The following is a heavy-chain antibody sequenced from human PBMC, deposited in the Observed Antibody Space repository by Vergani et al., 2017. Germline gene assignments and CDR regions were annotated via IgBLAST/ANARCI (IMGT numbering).Heavy chain of an antibody. D-gene: IGHD5-18*01. V-gene: IGHV3-23*01. Sequence: EVQLLESGGGLVQPGGSLRLSCAASGFTFSSFAMSWVRQAPGKGLEWVSAITGSGGSRDYADSVKGRFTISRDNSKDTLYLQMNSLRAEYTAVYYCAKDQTGLGYINCLFDYWGQGTLVTVSS. CDR2: ITGSGGSR. CDR1: GFTFSSFA. J-gene: IGHJ4*02. CDR3: AKDQTGLGYINCLFDY.